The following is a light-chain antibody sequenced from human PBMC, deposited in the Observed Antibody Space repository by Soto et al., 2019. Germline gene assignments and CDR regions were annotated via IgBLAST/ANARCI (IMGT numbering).Light chain of an antibody. CDR1: QSVSGY. Sequence: EIVLTKSPDTLSLSPGERATLSCRASQSVSGYLGWYQQKPGQAPRLLIYDASNRAYGVPARFRGSGSGTNFTLTIASLEPDDFAVYYCQQRSNWPYLTFGGGTRV. CDR2: DAS. V-gene: IGKV3-11*01. CDR3: QQRSNWPYLT. J-gene: IGKJ4*01.